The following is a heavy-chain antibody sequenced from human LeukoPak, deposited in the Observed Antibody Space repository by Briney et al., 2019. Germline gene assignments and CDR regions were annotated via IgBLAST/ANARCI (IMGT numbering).Heavy chain of an antibody. D-gene: IGHD3-10*01. V-gene: IGHV4-59*08. CDR3: ARSMVRGVIGATIYYFDY. CDR2: IYYSGST. J-gene: IGHJ4*02. Sequence: SETLSLTCTVSGGSISSYYWSWIRQPPGKGLEWIGYIYYSGSTNYNPSLKSRVTISVDTSKNQFSLKLSSVTAADTAVYYCARSMVRGVIGATIYYFDYWGQGTLVTVSS. CDR1: GGSISSYY.